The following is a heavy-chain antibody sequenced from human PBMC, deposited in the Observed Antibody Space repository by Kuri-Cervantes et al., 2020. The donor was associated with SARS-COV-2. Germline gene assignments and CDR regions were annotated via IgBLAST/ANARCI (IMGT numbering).Heavy chain of an antibody. J-gene: IGHJ5*02. CDR2: INPSGSGT. D-gene: IGHD6-13*01. Sequence: ASVKVSCKASGYTFSDHYMYWVRQAPGQGLEWMGIINPSGSGTRYPQRFQGRVTMTRDTSTSTVYMELSSLRSEDTAVYYCARATSSSWEDWFDPWGQGTLVTVSS. CDR3: ARATSSSWEDWFDP. V-gene: IGHV1-46*01. CDR1: GYTFSDHY.